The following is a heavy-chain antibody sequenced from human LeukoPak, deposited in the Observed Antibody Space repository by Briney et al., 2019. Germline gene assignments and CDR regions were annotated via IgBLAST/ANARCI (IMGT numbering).Heavy chain of an antibody. CDR1: GFTVNSNY. Sequence: GGSLRLSCAASGFTVNSNYMIWVRQAPGKGLEWVAIISNDGSRKYYAHSVEGRFTISRDNSKNTLYLQMDSLRAEDTAVYYCARDRAWNYFDYWGQGTLVTVSS. CDR3: ARDRAWNYFDY. CDR2: ISNDGSRK. J-gene: IGHJ4*02. D-gene: IGHD3-3*01. V-gene: IGHV3-30*03.